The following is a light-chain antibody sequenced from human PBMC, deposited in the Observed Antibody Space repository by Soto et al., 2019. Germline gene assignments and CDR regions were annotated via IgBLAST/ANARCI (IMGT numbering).Light chain of an antibody. CDR3: QQYFTLWT. CDR2: GTS. V-gene: IGKV3-20*01. J-gene: IGKJ1*01. Sequence: EIVLTQSPGTLSLSPGERATLSCRASQSVISSYVAWYQQKPGQAPRLLIYGTSSRATGPPDRFSGSGAETYFTLTISRLDPEDSAVYYCQQYFTLWTFGQGTKVDIK. CDR1: QSVISSY.